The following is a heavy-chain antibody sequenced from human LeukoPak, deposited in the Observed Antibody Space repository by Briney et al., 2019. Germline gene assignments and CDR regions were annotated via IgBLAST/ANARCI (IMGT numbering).Heavy chain of an antibody. CDR1: GFTFSSYS. Sequence: GGSLRLSCAASGFTFSSYSMNWVRQAPGKGLEWVSSISSSSSYIYYADSVKGRFTISRDNSKNTLYLQMNSLRAEDTAVYYCARSRSSWYHWFDPWGQGTLATVSS. CDR2: ISSSSSYI. CDR3: ARSRSSWYHWFDP. V-gene: IGHV3-21*01. J-gene: IGHJ5*02. D-gene: IGHD6-13*01.